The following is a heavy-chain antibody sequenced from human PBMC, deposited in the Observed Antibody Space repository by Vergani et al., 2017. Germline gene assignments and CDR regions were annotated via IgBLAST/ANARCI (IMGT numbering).Heavy chain of an antibody. CDR3: AKANPRNRGYDYLYYYHAMDV. D-gene: IGHD5-12*01. CDR2: ISGSGGST. V-gene: IGHV3-23*01. J-gene: IGHJ6*02. CDR1: GFTFNHYA. Sequence: EVQLLESGGDLVQPGGSLRLSCAASGFTFNHYAMNWVRQAPGKGLEWVSGISGSGGSTYYAGSVKGRFTISRDSSKNTLYLQMKSLSAGDTAVYYCAKANPRNRGYDYLYYYHAMDVWGQGTTVTVSS.